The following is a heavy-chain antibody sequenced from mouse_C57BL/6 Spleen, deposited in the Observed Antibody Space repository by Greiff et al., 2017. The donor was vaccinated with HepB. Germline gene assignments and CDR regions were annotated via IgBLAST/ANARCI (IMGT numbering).Heavy chain of an antibody. CDR2: IDPSDSYT. V-gene: IGHV1-69*01. CDR3: ARRLTGFDY. Sequence: VQLQQSGAELVMPGASVKLSCKASGYTFTSYWMHWVKQRPGQGLEWIGEIDPSDSYTNYNQKFKGKSTLTVDKSSSTAYMQLSSLTSEDSAVYYCARRLTGFDYWGQGTTLTVSS. J-gene: IGHJ2*01. CDR1: GYTFTSYW. D-gene: IGHD4-1*01.